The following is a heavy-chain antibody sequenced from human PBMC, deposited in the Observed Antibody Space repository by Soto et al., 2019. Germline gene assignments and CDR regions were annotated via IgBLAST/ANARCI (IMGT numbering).Heavy chain of an antibody. CDR2: IIPIFGTA. D-gene: IGHD3-9*01. CDR1: GGTFSSYA. Sequence: ASVKVSCKASGGTFSSYALSWVRQAPGQGLEWMGGIIPIFGTANYAQKFQGRVTITADESTSTAYMELSSLRSEDTAVYYCAREGGDYDILTGPEWGQGTLVTVSS. V-gene: IGHV1-69*13. J-gene: IGHJ4*02. CDR3: AREGGDYDILTGPE.